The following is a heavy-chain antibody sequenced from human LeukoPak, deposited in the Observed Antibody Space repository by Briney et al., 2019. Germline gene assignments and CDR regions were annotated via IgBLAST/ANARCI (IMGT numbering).Heavy chain of an antibody. D-gene: IGHD6-13*01. CDR3: ARGGRSPYDY. CDR1: GGSFSGYY. CDR2: INHSGST. V-gene: IGHV4-34*01. J-gene: IGHJ4*02. Sequence: SETLSLTCAVYGGSFSGYYWGWIRQPPGKGLEWIGEINHSGSTNYNPSLKSRVTISVDTSKNQCSLKLSSVTAADTAVYYCARGGRSPYDYWGQGTLVTVSS.